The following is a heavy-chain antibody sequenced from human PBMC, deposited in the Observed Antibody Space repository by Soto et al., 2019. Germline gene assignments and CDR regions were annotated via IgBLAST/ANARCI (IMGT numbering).Heavy chain of an antibody. Sequence: SETLSLTCTVSGGSISSGGYYWSWIRQHPGKGLEWIGYIYYSGSTYYNPSLKSRVTISVDTSKNQFSLKLSSVTAADTAVYYCARGVSSVDPFSGYDVGFDYWGQGTLVTVSS. V-gene: IGHV4-31*03. CDR2: IYYSGST. J-gene: IGHJ4*02. CDR1: GGSISSGGYY. CDR3: ARGVSSVDPFSGYDVGFDY. D-gene: IGHD5-12*01.